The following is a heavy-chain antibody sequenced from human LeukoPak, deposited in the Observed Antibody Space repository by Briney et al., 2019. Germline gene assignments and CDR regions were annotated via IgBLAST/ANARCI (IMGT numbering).Heavy chain of an antibody. D-gene: IGHD2-15*01. CDR3: AKQRSEMVVAATNY. CDR2: ISGSGGNT. V-gene: IGHV3-23*01. CDR1: GFTFSSYA. J-gene: IGHJ4*02. Sequence: GGSLRLSCAASGFTFSSYAMSWVRQAPGKGLEWVSAISGSGGNTYYADSVKGRFTISRDNSQNTLYLQTNSLRAEDTAVYYCAKQRSEMVVAATNYWGQGTLVAVSS.